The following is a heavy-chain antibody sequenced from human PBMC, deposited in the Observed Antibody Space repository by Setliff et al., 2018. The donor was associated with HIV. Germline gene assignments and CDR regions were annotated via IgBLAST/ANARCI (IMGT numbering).Heavy chain of an antibody. Sequence: GASVKVSCKASGYTFASYAMHWVRQAPGQRLEWMGWIHAGNGYTKYSQKFQGRVTFTRDTSASAAYMDLSSLRSEDTAVYYCARIWGNILYYWGQGTLVTVS. J-gene: IGHJ4*02. V-gene: IGHV1-3*01. CDR3: ARIWGNILYY. CDR1: GYTFASYA. D-gene: IGHD3-16*01. CDR2: IHAGNGYT.